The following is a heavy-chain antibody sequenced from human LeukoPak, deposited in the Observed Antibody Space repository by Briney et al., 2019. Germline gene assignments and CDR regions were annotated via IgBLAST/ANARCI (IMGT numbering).Heavy chain of an antibody. CDR1: GFTFSSYS. Sequence: GGSLRLSCAASGFTFSSYSMNWVRPAPGKGLEWVSSISSSSSYIYYADSVKGRFTISRDNAKNSLYLQMNSLRAEDTAVYYCARAANLNYYDSSGYGAFDIWGQGTMVTVSS. CDR2: ISSSSSYI. J-gene: IGHJ3*02. CDR3: ARAANLNYYDSSGYGAFDI. D-gene: IGHD3-22*01. V-gene: IGHV3-21*01.